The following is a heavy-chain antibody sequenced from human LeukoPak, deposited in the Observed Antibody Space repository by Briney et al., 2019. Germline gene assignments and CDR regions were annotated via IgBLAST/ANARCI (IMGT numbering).Heavy chain of an antibody. CDR1: GGTFSSYA. J-gene: IGHJ6*03. V-gene: IGHV1-69*05. D-gene: IGHD3-22*01. CDR2: IIPIFGTA. CDR3: ARTSFGNYYDSSGYPHYYYYYMDV. Sequence: SVKVSCKASGGTFSSYAISWVRQAPGQGLEWMGGIIPIFGTANYAQEFQGRVTITTDESTSTAYMELSSLRSEDTAVYYCARTSFGNYYDSSGYPHYYYYYMDVWGKGTTVTVSS.